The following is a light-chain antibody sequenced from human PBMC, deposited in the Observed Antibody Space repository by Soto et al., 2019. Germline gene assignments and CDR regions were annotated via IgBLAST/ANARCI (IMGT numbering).Light chain of an antibody. V-gene: IGLV2-14*01. J-gene: IGLJ3*02. CDR1: SSDVGGYNY. Sequence: QSALPQPASLSGSPGQSITISCTGTSSDVGGYNYVSWYQQHPGKAPKLMIYDVSNRPSGVSNRFSGSKSGNTASLTISGLQAEDEADYYCSSYTSSSTGEVLGGGTQLTVL. CDR2: DVS. CDR3: SSYTSSSTGEV.